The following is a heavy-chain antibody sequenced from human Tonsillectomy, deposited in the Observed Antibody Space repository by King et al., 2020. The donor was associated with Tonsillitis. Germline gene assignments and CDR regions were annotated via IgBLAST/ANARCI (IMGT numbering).Heavy chain of an antibody. CDR1: GYTFTAYY. J-gene: IGHJ5*02. CDR3: ARGDWEYCTGGSCYSA. D-gene: IGHD2-15*01. CDR2: INSNSGGT. V-gene: IGHV1-2*02. Sequence: VQLVESGAEVKKPGASVKVSCKASGYTFTAYYMHWVRLAPGQGLEWMGWINSNSGGTKYAQRFQGRVTVTRDTSISTAYMELSRLKFDDTAVYFCARGDWEYCTGGSCYSAWGQGTLVTVSS.